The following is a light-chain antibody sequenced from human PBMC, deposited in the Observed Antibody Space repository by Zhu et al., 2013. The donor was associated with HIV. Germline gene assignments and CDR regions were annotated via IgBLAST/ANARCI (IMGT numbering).Light chain of an antibody. CDR3: QQYGSSPET. CDR2: DAS. CDR1: RDIHSN. J-gene: IGKJ1*01. Sequence: EVVLTQSPATLSVSPGERATLSCRASRDIHSNLAWYQQKPGQAPRLLVYDASFRATGIPDRFSGSGSGTDFTLSISRLEPEDFAVYYCQQYGSSPETFGQGTKVEIK. V-gene: IGKV3-20*01.